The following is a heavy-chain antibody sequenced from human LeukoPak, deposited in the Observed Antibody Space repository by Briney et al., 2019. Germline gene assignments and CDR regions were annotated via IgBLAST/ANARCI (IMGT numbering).Heavy chain of an antibody. J-gene: IGHJ4*02. CDR1: GFTFSSYA. CDR3: AKDQGTIVVVVAATGYFDY. Sequence: GGSLRLSCAASGFTFSSYAMSWVRQAPGKRLEWVSAISGSGGSTYYADSVKGRFTISRDNSKNTLYLQMNSLRAEDTAVYYCAKDQGTIVVVVAATGYFDYWGQGTLVTVSS. V-gene: IGHV3-23*01. CDR2: ISGSGGST. D-gene: IGHD2-15*01.